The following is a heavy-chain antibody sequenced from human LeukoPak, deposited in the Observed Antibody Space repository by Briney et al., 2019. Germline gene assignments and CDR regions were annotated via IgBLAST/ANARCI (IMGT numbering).Heavy chain of an antibody. CDR1: GYTFTSYA. D-gene: IGHD3-3*01. V-gene: IGHV1-3*01. CDR3: ATGVRFLEWLLGEDAFDI. J-gene: IGHJ3*02. Sequence: ASVKVSCKASGYTFTSYAMHWVRQAPGQRLEWMGWINAGNGNTKYSQKFQGRVTITRDTSASTAYMELSSLRSEDTAVYYCATGVRFLEWLLGEDAFDIWGQGTMVTVSS. CDR2: INAGNGNT.